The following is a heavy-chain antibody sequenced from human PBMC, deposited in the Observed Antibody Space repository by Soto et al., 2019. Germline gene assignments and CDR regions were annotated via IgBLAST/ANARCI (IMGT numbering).Heavy chain of an antibody. V-gene: IGHV3-23*04. J-gene: IGHJ2*01. D-gene: IGHD4-4*01. CDR2: ISGSGVTT. Sequence: EVPLVESGGGLVPPGGSLRLSCAVSGFTFSSYAMNWVRQAPGKGLEWVSSISGSGVTTYYADSVKGRFTISRDNSKNTLFLLLSSLRAEDTAVYYCAKRTQSQYFFDFWGRGTLVTVSS. CDR3: AKRTQSQYFFDF. CDR1: GFTFSSYA.